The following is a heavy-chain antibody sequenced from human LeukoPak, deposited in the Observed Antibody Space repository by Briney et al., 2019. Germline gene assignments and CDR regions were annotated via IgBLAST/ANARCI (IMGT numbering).Heavy chain of an antibody. CDR1: GFTVITND. CDR2: LYSDGNT. V-gene: IGHV3-53*01. D-gene: IGHD1-14*01. J-gene: IGHJ4*02. Sequence: GGSLSLSCAVSGFTVITNDMTWVRQAPGQGLEWVSVLYSDGNTKYADSVQGRCTISRDNSKNTLYLEMNSLSPDDTAVYYCARGVEPLAANTLAYWGQGTLVTVSS. CDR3: ARGVEPLAANTLAY.